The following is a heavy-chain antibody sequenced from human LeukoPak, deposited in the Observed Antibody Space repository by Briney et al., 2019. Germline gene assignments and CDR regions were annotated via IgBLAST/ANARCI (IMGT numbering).Heavy chain of an antibody. CDR3: ARCSTSSYYYYGMDV. Sequence: SETLSLTCAVYGGSFSGYYWSWIRQPPGKGLEWIGEINHSGSTNYNPSLKSRVTISVDTSKNQFSLKLSSVTAADMAVYYCARCSTSSYYYYGMDVWGKGTTVTVSS. CDR1: GGSFSGYY. CDR2: INHSGST. V-gene: IGHV4-34*01. J-gene: IGHJ6*04. D-gene: IGHD2-2*01.